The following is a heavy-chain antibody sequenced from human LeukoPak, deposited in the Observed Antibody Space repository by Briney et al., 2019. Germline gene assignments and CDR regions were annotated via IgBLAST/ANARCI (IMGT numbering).Heavy chain of an antibody. CDR3: ARDVVARGIAAYYYYGMDV. D-gene: IGHD6-13*01. CDR1: GGSISSGGYF. Sequence: PSETLSLTCTVSGGSISSGGYFWSWIRQHPGKGLEWIGYIYYSGSTYYNPSLKSRVTISVDTSKNQFSLKLSSVTAADTAVYYCARDVVARGIAAYYYYGMDVWGQGTTVTVSS. J-gene: IGHJ6*02. V-gene: IGHV4-31*03. CDR2: IYYSGST.